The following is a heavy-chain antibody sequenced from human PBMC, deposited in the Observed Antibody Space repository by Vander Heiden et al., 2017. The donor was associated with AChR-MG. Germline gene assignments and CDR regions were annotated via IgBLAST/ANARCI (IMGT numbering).Heavy chain of an antibody. V-gene: IGHV3-7*01. CDR2: IKQDGSEK. J-gene: IGHJ1*01. D-gene: IGHD3-22*01. Sequence: EVQLVESGGGLVQPGGSLRLSCAASGFTFSSYWMSWVRQAPGKGLEWVANIKQDGSEKYYVDSVKGRFTISRDNAKNSLYLQMNSLRAEDTAVYYCARDRSGLTMIVVAGKNEYFQHWGQGTLVTVSS. CDR3: ARDRSGLTMIVVAGKNEYFQH. CDR1: GFTFSSYW.